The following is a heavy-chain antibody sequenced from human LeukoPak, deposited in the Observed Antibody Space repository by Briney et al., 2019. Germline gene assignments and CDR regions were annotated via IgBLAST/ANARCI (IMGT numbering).Heavy chain of an antibody. Sequence: PGGSLRLSCAASGFTFSTYWMSWVRQAPGKGLEWVSYISSSSSTIYYADSVKGRFTISRDNAKTSLYLQMNSLRAEDTAVYYCARGYSIFDYWGQGTLVTVSS. CDR3: ARGYSIFDY. V-gene: IGHV3-48*04. CDR2: ISSSSSTI. D-gene: IGHD6-13*01. CDR1: GFTFSTYW. J-gene: IGHJ4*02.